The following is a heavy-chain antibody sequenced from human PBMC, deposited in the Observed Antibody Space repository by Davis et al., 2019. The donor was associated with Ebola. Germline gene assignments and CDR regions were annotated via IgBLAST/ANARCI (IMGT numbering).Heavy chain of an antibody. V-gene: IGHV3-30*02. CDR2: IRYDGSNK. CDR3: AKDLYNWNDHPNDAFDI. CDR1: GFTFSTFG. Sequence: PGGSLRLSCSASGFTFSTFGMFWVRQAPGKGLEWVAFIRYDGSNKYYADSVKGRFTISRDNSKNTLYLQMNSLRAEDTAVYYCAKDLYNWNDHPNDAFDIWGQGTMVTVSS. D-gene: IGHD1-1*01. J-gene: IGHJ3*02.